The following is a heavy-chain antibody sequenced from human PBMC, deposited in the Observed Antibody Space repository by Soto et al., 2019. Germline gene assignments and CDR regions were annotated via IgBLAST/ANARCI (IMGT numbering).Heavy chain of an antibody. CDR3: ASSITIFGVVTPFDY. CDR2: INPSGGST. D-gene: IGHD3-3*01. V-gene: IGHV1-46*01. J-gene: IGHJ4*02. Sequence: ASVKVSCKASGYTFTSYYMHWVRQAPGQGLEWMGIINPSGGSTSYAQKFQGRVTMTRDTSTSTVYMELSSLRSEDTAVYYCASSITIFGVVTPFDYWGQGTLVTVSS. CDR1: GYTFTSYY.